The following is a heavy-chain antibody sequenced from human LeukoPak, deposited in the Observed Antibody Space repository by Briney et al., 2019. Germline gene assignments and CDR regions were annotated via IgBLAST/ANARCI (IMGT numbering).Heavy chain of an antibody. D-gene: IGHD2-2*01. V-gene: IGHV4-59*01. Sequence: TSETLSLTCTVSGGSISSYYWSWIRQPPGKGLEWIGYIYYSGSTNYNPSLKSRVTISVDTSKNQFSLKLSSVTAADTAVYYCARAVGYCSRTSCYAGLGVWFDPWGQGTLVTVSS. CDR3: ARAVGYCSRTSCYAGLGVWFDP. CDR2: IYYSGST. J-gene: IGHJ5*02. CDR1: GGSISSYY.